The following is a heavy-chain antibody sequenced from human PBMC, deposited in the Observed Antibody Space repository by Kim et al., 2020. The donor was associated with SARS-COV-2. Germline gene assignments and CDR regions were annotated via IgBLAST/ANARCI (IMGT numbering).Heavy chain of an antibody. V-gene: IGHV4-34*01. D-gene: IGHD6-13*01. CDR2: INHSGST. CDR3: ARGPKFQPLVSWPGRRWFDP. CDR1: GGSFSGYY. Sequence: SETLSLTCAVYGGSFSGYYWSWIRQPPGKGLEWIGEINHSGSTNYNPSLKSRVTISVDTSKNQFSLKLSSVTAADTAVYYCARGPKFQPLVSWPGRRWFDPWGQGTLVTVSS. J-gene: IGHJ5*02.